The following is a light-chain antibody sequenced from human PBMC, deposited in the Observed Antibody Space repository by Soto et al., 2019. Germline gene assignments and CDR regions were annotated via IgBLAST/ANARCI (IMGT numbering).Light chain of an antibody. CDR1: SSDVGGYNY. Sequence: QSVLTQPASVSGSPGQSITISCTGSSSDVGGYNYVSWYQHHPGKAPKLLIFEVTERPSGVSNRFSGSKFGNTASLTISGLLPEDEADYYCCSYGGSSALPYVFGTGTKLTVL. J-gene: IGLJ1*01. V-gene: IGLV2-23*02. CDR3: CSYGGSSALPYV. CDR2: EVT.